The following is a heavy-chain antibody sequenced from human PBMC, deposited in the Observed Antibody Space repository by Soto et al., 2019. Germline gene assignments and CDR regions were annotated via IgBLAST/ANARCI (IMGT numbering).Heavy chain of an antibody. V-gene: IGHV4-31*03. Sequence: QVQLQESGPGLVKPSQTLSLTCTVSGGSISSGGYYWSWIRQHPGKGLEWIGYIYYSGSTYYNPSLKSRVTVSVATSKNQFSLKLSSVTAADTAVYYCARDVYYYDSSGYYYVYWFDPWGQGTLVTVSS. CDR2: IYYSGST. CDR1: GGSISSGGYY. D-gene: IGHD3-22*01. J-gene: IGHJ5*02. CDR3: ARDVYYYDSSGYYYVYWFDP.